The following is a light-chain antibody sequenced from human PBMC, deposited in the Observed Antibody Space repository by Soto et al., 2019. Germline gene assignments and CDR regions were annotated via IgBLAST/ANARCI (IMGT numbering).Light chain of an antibody. CDR2: SNT. CDR1: SSNIGAGYG. J-gene: IGLJ2*01. Sequence: QSVLTQPPSVSGAPGQRVTISCTGSSSNIGAGYGVHWYQKLPGTAPKLLIYSNTNRPSGVPDRFSGSKSGTPASLAITGLQTEDEADYYCQSYDNSLRGSVFGGGTKLTVL. V-gene: IGLV1-40*01. CDR3: QSYDNSLRGSV.